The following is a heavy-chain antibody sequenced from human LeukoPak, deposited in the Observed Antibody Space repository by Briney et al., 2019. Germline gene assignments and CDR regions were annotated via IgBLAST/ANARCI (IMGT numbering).Heavy chain of an antibody. CDR1: GCTFGEYA. Sequence: PGGALRLSCTASGCTFGEYALTGVGQAPGKGGEWVGFIRRKGYGGTTEYAASVKGRFTISRDDSKSIAYLQLNSLKTEDTAVYYCSSPDKPLGYCSGGSCSLGCSWGKGTTVTISS. V-gene: IGHV3-49*04. CDR3: SSPDKPLGYCSGGSCSLGCS. CDR2: IRRKGYGGTT. D-gene: IGHD2-15*01. J-gene: IGHJ6*04.